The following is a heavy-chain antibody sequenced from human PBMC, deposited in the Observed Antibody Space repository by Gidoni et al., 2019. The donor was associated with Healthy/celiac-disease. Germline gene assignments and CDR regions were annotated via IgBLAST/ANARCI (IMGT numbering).Heavy chain of an antibody. CDR3: ARDRDCSGGSCPADY. CDR1: GFTFSSYW. Sequence: EVQLVESGGGLVQPGGSLRLSCAASGFTFSSYWMSWVRQAPGKGLEWVANIKQDGSEKYYVDSVKGRFTISRDNAKNSLYLQMNSLRAEDTAVYYCARDRDCSGGSCPADYWGQGTLVTVSS. V-gene: IGHV3-7*01. D-gene: IGHD2-15*01. CDR2: IKQDGSEK. J-gene: IGHJ4*02.